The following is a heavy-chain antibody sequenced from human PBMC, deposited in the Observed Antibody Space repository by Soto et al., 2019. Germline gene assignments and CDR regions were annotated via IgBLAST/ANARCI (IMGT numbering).Heavy chain of an antibody. CDR2: IYHTGDT. CDR1: GSSVSNSNW. D-gene: IGHD1-1*01. CDR3: ARNGIYYYYMDV. Sequence: QVQLQESGPGLVKPSGTLSLTCVVSGSSVSNSNWWTWVRQPPGKGLEWIGEIYHTGDTNYNPSLMSRVTISMDKSRNQFSLRLGSVTAADTAVYFCARNGIYYYYMDVWGRGTTVTVSS. J-gene: IGHJ6*03. V-gene: IGHV4-4*02.